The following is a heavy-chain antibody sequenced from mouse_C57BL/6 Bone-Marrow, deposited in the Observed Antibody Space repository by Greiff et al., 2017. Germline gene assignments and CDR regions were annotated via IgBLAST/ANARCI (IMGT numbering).Heavy chain of an antibody. D-gene: IGHD1-1*01. Sequence: EVKLMESGGGLVKPGGSLKLSCAASGFTFSSYAMSWVRQTPEKRLEWVATISDGGSYTYYPDNVKGRFTISRDNAKNNLYLQMSHLESEDTAMYYCARDYGSSFDYWGQGTTLTVSS. V-gene: IGHV5-4*01. CDR2: ISDGGSYT. CDR1: GFTFSSYA. J-gene: IGHJ2*01. CDR3: ARDYGSSFDY.